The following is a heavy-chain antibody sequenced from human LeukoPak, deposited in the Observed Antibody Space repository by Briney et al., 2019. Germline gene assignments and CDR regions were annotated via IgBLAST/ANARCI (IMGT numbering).Heavy chain of an antibody. D-gene: IGHD3-3*01. CDR1: GFTFSSYW. V-gene: IGHV3-7*01. J-gene: IGHJ6*02. Sequence: GGSLRLSCAASGFTFSSYWMSWVRQAPGKGLEGVANIKQDGSEKYYVDSVKGRFTISRDNAKNSLYLQMNSLRAEDTAVYYCARDPHYDFWSGQTYYYYGMDVWGQGTTVTVSS. CDR3: ARDPHYDFWSGQTYYYYGMDV. CDR2: IKQDGSEK.